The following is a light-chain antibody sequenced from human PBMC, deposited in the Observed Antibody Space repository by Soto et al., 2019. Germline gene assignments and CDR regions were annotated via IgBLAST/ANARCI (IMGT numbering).Light chain of an antibody. CDR2: GAS. J-gene: IGKJ1*01. CDR3: QQSYIAPWT. CDR1: QSISSY. Sequence: DIQMTQSPSSLSASVGDRVTITCRASQSISSYLNWYQHKPGKAPKLLIYGASSLQSGVPSTFSGSGYGTDFTLTISSLQPEDFATYYCQQSYIAPWTFGPGTKVDIK. V-gene: IGKV1-39*01.